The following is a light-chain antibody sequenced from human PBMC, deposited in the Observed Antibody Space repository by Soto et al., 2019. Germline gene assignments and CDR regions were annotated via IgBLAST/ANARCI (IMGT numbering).Light chain of an antibody. CDR1: QSVSSN. Sequence: EIVMTQSPATLSVSPGERATLSCRASQSVSSNLARYQQKPGQAPRLVIYGASTRATGIPVRFSGSGSGTEFTLTISSLQSEDFAVYYCQHYNNWPPWTFGQGTNVEIK. CDR3: QHYNNWPPWT. CDR2: GAS. V-gene: IGKV3-15*01. J-gene: IGKJ1*01.